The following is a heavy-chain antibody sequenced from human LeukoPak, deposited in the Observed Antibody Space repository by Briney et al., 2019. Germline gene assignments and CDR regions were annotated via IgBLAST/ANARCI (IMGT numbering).Heavy chain of an antibody. CDR2: INAGNGNT. J-gene: IGHJ4*02. Sequence: ASVKVSCKASGYTFTSYAMNWVRQAPGQRLEWMGWINAGNGNTKYSQKFQGRVTITRDTSASTAYMELSSLRSEDTAVYYCARVTYSSGWYFFDYWGQGTLVTVSS. D-gene: IGHD6-19*01. CDR3: ARVTYSSGWYFFDY. CDR1: GYTFTSYA. V-gene: IGHV1-3*01.